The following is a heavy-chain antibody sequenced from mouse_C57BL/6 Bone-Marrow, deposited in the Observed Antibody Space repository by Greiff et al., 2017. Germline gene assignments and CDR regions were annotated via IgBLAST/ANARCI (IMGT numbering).Heavy chain of an antibody. V-gene: IGHV5-9*01. CDR2: ISGGGGNT. J-gene: IGHJ1*03. CDR3: SRQVTTVLATKYFDV. CDR1: GFTFSSYT. Sequence: LVESGGGLVKPGGSLKLSCAASGFTFSSYTMSWVRQTPEKRLQWVAAISGGGGNTYYPDSVKGRFTISRDNDKNILYLQMSSRTSEDTDLYYCSRQVTTVLATKYFDVWGTGTTVTVSS. D-gene: IGHD1-1*01.